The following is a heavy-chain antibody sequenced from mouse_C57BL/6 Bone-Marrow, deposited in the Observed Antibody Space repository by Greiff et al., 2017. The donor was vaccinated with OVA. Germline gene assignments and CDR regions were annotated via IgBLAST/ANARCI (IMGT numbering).Heavy chain of an antibody. Sequence: QVTLKESGPGILQSSQTLSLTCSFSGFSLSTSGMGVSWIRQPSGKGLEWLAHIYWDDDKRYNPSLKSRLTISKATSRNQVFLKITSVDTADTATYYCARSHYYGGDDYFDYWGQGTPLTVSS. J-gene: IGHJ2*01. CDR1: GFSLSTSGMG. D-gene: IGHD1-1*02. CDR3: ARSHYYGGDDYFDY. V-gene: IGHV8-12*01. CDR2: IYWDDDK.